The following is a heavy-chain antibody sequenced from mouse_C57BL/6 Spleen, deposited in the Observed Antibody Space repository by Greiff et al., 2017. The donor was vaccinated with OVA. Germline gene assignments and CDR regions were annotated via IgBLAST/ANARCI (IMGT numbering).Heavy chain of an antibody. CDR1: GYTFTSYW. Sequence: QVQLKQPGAELVRPGTSVKLSCKASGYTFTSYWMHWVKQRPGQGLEWIGVIDPSDSYTNYNQKFKGKATLTVDTSSSTAYMQLSSLTSEDSAVYYCARSYGSSHYAMDYWGQGTSVTVSS. J-gene: IGHJ4*01. CDR2: IDPSDSYT. CDR3: ARSYGSSHYAMDY. D-gene: IGHD1-1*01. V-gene: IGHV1-59*01.